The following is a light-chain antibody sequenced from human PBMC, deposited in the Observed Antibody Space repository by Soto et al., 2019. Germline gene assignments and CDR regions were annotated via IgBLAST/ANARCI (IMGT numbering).Light chain of an antibody. CDR1: SSDVGGYNY. CDR2: DVS. Sequence: QSALTQPASVSGSPGQSITISCTGTSSDVGGYNYVSWYQQHPGKAPKLIIYDVSNRPSGVSNRFSGSKSGNTASLTISGLQAEDEADYYCSSYTRSSTDVFGTGTKVTVL. CDR3: SSYTRSSTDV. J-gene: IGLJ1*01. V-gene: IGLV2-14*01.